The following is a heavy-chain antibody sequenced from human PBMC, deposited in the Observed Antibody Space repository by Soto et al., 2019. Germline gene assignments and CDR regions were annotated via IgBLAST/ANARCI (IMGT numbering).Heavy chain of an antibody. Sequence: EVQLLVSGGGSAQPGGSLRLSCEVSGFTLTNYAMSWVRQTPGKGLEWVSQISASGDRTYYADSVKGRFTISKDFSKNTLFLQMNSLRAEDSAVYYCEGSWTWGQGTMVTVSS. CDR3: EGSWT. J-gene: IGHJ3*01. CDR2: ISASGDRT. D-gene: IGHD5-12*01. CDR1: GFTLTNYA. V-gene: IGHV3-23*01.